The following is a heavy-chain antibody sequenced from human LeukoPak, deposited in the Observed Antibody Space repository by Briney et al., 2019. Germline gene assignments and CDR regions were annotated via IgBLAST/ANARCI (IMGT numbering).Heavy chain of an antibody. V-gene: IGHV3-23*01. D-gene: IGHD3-10*01. CDR3: AKDLVLALWFGELLTFDY. CDR1: GFTFSSYA. CDR2: ISGSGGST. J-gene: IGHJ4*02. Sequence: GGSLRLSCAASGFTFSSYAMSWVRQAPGKGLEWVSAISGSGGSTYYAASVKGRFTISRDNSKNTLYLQMNSLRAEDTAVYYCAKDLVLALWFGELLTFDYWGQGTLVTVSS.